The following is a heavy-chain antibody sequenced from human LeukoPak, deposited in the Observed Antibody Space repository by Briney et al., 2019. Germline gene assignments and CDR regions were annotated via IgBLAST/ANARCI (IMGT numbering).Heavy chain of an antibody. J-gene: IGHJ6*02. Sequence: GGSLKLSCAASGFTFSGYAMHWVRQAPGKGLEWVAVISYDGSNKYYADSVKGRFTISRDNSKNTLYLQMNSLRAEDTAVYYCARDLPPRPQYYDFWSGYYTSSGYYYYGMDVWGQGTTVTVSS. CDR1: GFTFSGYA. V-gene: IGHV3-30-3*01. CDR2: ISYDGSNK. D-gene: IGHD3-3*01. CDR3: ARDLPPRPQYYDFWSGYYTSSGYYYYGMDV.